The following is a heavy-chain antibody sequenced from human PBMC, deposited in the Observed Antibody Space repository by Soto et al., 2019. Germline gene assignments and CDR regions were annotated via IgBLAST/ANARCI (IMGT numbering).Heavy chain of an antibody. V-gene: IGHV3-30-3*01. CDR3: ARGITKTAMVIY. CDR2: ISYDGSNK. Sequence: QVQLVESGGGVVQPGRSLRLSCAASGFTFSSYAMHWVRQAPGKGLEWVAVISYDGSNKYYADSVKGRFTISRDNSKNTLYLQMNSLRAEDMAVYYCARGITKTAMVIYWGQGTLVTVSS. D-gene: IGHD5-18*01. J-gene: IGHJ4*02. CDR1: GFTFSSYA.